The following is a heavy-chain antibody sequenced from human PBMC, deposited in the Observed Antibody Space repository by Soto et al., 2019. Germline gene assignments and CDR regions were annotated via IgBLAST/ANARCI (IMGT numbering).Heavy chain of an antibody. D-gene: IGHD3-10*01. CDR1: GFAFSTYS. Sequence: GGSLRLSCAASGFAFSTYSMHWVRQAPGKGLEWVSSISSSSTYIYYADSVKGRFTIFRDNAKNSLYLQMNSLRAEDTAVYYCEREITAGGYWGQGTLVTVSS. V-gene: IGHV3-21*01. CDR3: EREITAGGY. J-gene: IGHJ4*02. CDR2: ISSSSTYI.